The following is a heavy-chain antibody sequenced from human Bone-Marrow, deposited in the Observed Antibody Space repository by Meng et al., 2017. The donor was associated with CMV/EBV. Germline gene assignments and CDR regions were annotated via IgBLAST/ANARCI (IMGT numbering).Heavy chain of an antibody. CDR2: IRYDGSNK. V-gene: IGHV3-30*02. CDR3: ATVDYDFWSGYYLENYYYGMDV. CDR1: GFTFSSYS. D-gene: IGHD3-3*01. J-gene: IGHJ6*02. Sequence: GGSLRLSCAASGFTFSSYSMNWVRQAPGKGLEWVAFIRYDGSNKYYADSVKGRFTISRDNSKNTLYLQMNSLRAEDTAVYYCATVDYDFWSGYYLENYYYGMDVWGQGTTVTVPS.